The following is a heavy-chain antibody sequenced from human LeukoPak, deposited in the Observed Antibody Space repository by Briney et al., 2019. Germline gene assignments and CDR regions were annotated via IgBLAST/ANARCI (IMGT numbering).Heavy chain of an antibody. CDR2: ISGSGGST. V-gene: IGHV3-23*01. J-gene: IGHJ5*02. CDR3: ARGHYYDSSGYP. CDR1: GFTFSSYG. Sequence: GGSLRLSCAASGFTFSSYGMSWVRQAPGKGLEWVSAISGSGGSTYYADSVKGRFTISRDNSKNTLYLQLKSLRAEDTAVYYCARGHYYDSSGYPWGQGTLVTVSS. D-gene: IGHD3-22*01.